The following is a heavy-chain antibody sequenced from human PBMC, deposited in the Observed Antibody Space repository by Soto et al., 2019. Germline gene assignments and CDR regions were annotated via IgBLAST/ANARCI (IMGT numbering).Heavy chain of an antibody. CDR1: GFTFSSYA. D-gene: IGHD4-17*01. V-gene: IGHV3-49*04. CDR3: TRGNYGGNSDYFDY. J-gene: IGHJ4*02. Sequence: GGSLRLSCAASGFTFSSYAMSWVRQAPGKGLEWVGFIRSKAYGGTTEYAASVKGRFTISRDDSKSIAYLQMNSLKTEDTAVYYCTRGNYGGNSDYFDYWGQGTLVTVSS. CDR2: IRSKAYGGTT.